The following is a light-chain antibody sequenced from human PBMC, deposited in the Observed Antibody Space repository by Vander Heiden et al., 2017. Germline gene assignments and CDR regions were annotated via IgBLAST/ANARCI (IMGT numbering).Light chain of an antibody. CDR3: QQRSSWPLT. J-gene: IGKJ4*01. V-gene: IGKV3-11*01. CDR1: QSVTTY. Sequence: EIVLTQSPATLSLSPGARATLSCRASQSVTTYLGWYQQKPGQAPRRLIYDASNRATGIPARFSGSGSGTDFTLTISSLEPEDFAVYYCQQRSSWPLTFGGGTKVEIK. CDR2: DAS.